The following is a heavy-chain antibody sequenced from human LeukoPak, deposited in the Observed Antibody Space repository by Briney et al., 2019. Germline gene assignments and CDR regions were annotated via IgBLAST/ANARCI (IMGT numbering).Heavy chain of an antibody. CDR2: IKPNNGDT. CDR3: ARDLRIYKAGDSWYFFDY. D-gene: IGHD6-13*01. CDR1: EYAFIAYY. V-gene: IGHV1-2*02. Sequence: ASVKVSCKASEYAFIAYYIHWLRQAPGQGLKCLKWIKPNNGDTNYAQKFQGRVTMTRDTSISTAYMELSSLRSDDTAVYYCARDLRIYKAGDSWYFFDYWGQGTPVTVSS. J-gene: IGHJ4*02.